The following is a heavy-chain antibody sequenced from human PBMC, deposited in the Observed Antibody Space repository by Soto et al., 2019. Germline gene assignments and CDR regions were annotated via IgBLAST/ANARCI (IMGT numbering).Heavy chain of an antibody. CDR3: ARDRAPRFRVATGAYYYGMDV. CDR1: GGSISSGGYY. Sequence: PSETLSLTCTVSGGSISSGGYYWSWIRQHPGKGLEWIGYIYYSGSTYYNPSLKSRVTISVDTSKNQFSLKLSSVTAADTAVYYCARDRAPRFRVATGAYYYGMDVWGQGTTVTVSS. J-gene: IGHJ6*02. D-gene: IGHD3-3*01. CDR2: IYYSGST. V-gene: IGHV4-31*03.